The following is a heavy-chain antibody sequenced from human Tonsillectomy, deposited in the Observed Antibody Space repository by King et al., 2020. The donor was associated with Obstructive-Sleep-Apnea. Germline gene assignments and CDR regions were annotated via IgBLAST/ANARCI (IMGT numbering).Heavy chain of an antibody. V-gene: IGHV3-73*01. CDR2: IRSKANSYAT. Sequence: QLVQSGGGLVQPGGSLKLSCAASGFTFSGSAMHWVRQASGKGLEWVGRIRSKANSYATAYAASVKGRFTISRDDLKNTGYLQMNSLKTEDTAVYYCRGMATTPYDFDYWGQGTLVTVSS. CDR1: GFTFSGSA. CDR3: RGMATTPYDFDY. J-gene: IGHJ4*02. D-gene: IGHD5-24*01.